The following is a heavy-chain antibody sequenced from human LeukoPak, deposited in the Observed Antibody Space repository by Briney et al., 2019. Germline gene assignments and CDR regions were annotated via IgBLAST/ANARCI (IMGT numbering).Heavy chain of an antibody. D-gene: IGHD1-26*01. CDR1: GFTVSNNY. Sequence: GGSLRLSCAASGFTVSNNYMSWVRQAPGKGLEWVSLIYSGGSTSYADSVKGRFTISRDNSKNTLYLQMNNLRAEDTAVYYCAKYVLVGPSRAFDSWGQGSLVTVSS. CDR2: IYSGGST. J-gene: IGHJ4*02. V-gene: IGHV3-66*01. CDR3: AKYVLVGPSRAFDS.